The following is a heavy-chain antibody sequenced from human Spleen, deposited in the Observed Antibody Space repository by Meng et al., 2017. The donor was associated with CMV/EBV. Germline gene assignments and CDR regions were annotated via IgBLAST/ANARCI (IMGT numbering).Heavy chain of an antibody. CDR2: ISSSGSTI. Sequence: QVRLVESGGGLVKPGGSLRLSCAASGFTFSAYYISWIRQAPGKGLEWISYISSSGSTIYYADSVKGRFTVSRDNAKKLLYLQMNSLRAEDTAVYYCARDRYYGSGTYYYWGRGTLVTVSS. CDR1: GFTFSAYY. D-gene: IGHD3-10*01. J-gene: IGHJ2*01. V-gene: IGHV3-11*01. CDR3: ARDRYYGSGTYYY.